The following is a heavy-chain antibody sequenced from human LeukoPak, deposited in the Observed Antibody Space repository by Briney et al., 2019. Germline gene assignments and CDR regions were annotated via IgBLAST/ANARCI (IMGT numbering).Heavy chain of an antibody. CDR1: GGSFSGYY. CDR2: INHSGST. D-gene: IGHD3/OR15-3a*01. J-gene: IGHJ6*03. Sequence: SETLSLTCAVYGGSFSGYYWSWIRQPPGKGLEWIGEINHSGSTNYNPSLKSRVTISVDTSKNQFSLKLSSVTAADTAVYYCARTGRQLLNYYYYYMDVWGKGTTVTISS. CDR3: ARTGRQLLNYYYYYMDV. V-gene: IGHV4-34*01.